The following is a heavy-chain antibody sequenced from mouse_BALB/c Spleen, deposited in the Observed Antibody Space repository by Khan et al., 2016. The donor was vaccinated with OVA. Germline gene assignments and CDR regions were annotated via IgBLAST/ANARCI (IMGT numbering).Heavy chain of an antibody. Sequence: VQLQESGAELVRPGSSVKISCKASGYAFSNYWMNWVKQRPGQGLEWIGQIYPGDGDTSFNGKFRGKATLTADKSSSTAYMQLSSLTSEDSAVHFCARSGYDYFAYWGQGTRVTVSA. D-gene: IGHD2-14*01. CDR3: ARSGYDYFAY. J-gene: IGHJ3*01. CDR2: IYPGDGDT. V-gene: IGHV1-80*01. CDR1: GYAFSNYW.